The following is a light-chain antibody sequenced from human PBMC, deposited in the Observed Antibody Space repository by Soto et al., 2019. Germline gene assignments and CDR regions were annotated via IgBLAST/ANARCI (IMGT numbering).Light chain of an antibody. V-gene: IGKV1-39*01. CDR2: AAS. CDR1: QSIASS. J-gene: IGKJ2*01. Sequence: DNQMTQSPSYLSASVGDRVTITCRESQSIASSLHWYQHKPGKAPKLLIYAASSLQSGVPSRFSGSGSGADFTLTISSLQPEDFATYYCQQSYTTPYTFGPGTKLEIK. CDR3: QQSYTTPYT.